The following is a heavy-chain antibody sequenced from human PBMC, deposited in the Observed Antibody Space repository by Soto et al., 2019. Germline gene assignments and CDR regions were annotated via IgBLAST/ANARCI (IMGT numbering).Heavy chain of an antibody. CDR1: GFTFSSYW. J-gene: IGHJ4*02. Sequence: GGSLRLSCAASGFTFSSYWMHWVRQAPGKGLVWLSRINSDGSSTNYADSVKGRFTISRDNAKKTLYLQMNSLRAEDTAVYYCARGAYCSGGTCYSVGFDYWGQGTQVTVSS. CDR2: INSDGSST. V-gene: IGHV3-74*01. CDR3: ARGAYCSGGTCYSVGFDY. D-gene: IGHD2-15*01.